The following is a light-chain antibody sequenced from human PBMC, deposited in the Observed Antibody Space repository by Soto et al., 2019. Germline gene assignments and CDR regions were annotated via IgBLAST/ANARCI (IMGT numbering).Light chain of an antibody. J-gene: IGKJ1*01. Sequence: EILLTQSPATLSVSPGERATLSCRASQSVSSNLAWYQKKPGQAPRLLIYGASTRATGIPARFSGSGSGTEVALTISSLQSEDYAVYYCHQYNNWPPWTFGQGTKVDI. CDR3: HQYNNWPPWT. CDR1: QSVSSN. CDR2: GAS. V-gene: IGKV3-15*01.